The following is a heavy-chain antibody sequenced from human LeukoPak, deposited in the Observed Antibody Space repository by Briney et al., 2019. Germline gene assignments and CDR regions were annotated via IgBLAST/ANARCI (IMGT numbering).Heavy chain of an antibody. J-gene: IGHJ3*02. CDR1: GFSFSGHW. CDR3: ARGVAGRWLQLPDDAFDI. Sequence: PGGSLRLSCTASGFSFSGHWMHWVRQAPGKGLVWVSRINSDGSSTSYADSVKGRFTISRDNAKNTLYLQMNSLRAEDTAVYYCARGVAGRWLQLPDDAFDIWGQGTMVTVSS. V-gene: IGHV3-74*01. D-gene: IGHD5-24*01. CDR2: INSDGSST.